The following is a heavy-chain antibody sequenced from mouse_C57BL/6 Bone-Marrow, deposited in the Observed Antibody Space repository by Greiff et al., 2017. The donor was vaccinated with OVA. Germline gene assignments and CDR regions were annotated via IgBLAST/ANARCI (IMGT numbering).Heavy chain of an antibody. D-gene: IGHD2-5*01. Sequence: EVKLMESGPGLVKPSQSLSLTCSVTGYSITSGYYWNWIRQFPGNKLEWMGYISYDGSNNYNPSLKNRISITRDTSKNQFFLKLNSVTTEDTATYYCARIAYYSNYDYYAMDDWGQGTSVTVSS. CDR2: ISYDGSN. V-gene: IGHV3-6*01. J-gene: IGHJ4*01. CDR1: GYSITSGYY. CDR3: ARIAYYSNYDYYAMDD.